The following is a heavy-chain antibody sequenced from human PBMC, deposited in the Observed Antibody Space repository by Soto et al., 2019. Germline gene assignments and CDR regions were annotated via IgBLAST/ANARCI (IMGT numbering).Heavy chain of an antibody. CDR2: INPNSGGT. J-gene: IGHJ5*02. D-gene: IGHD3-10*01. CDR3: ARPRGGQPVDGFDP. CDR1: GYTFTGYY. V-gene: IGHV1-2*04. Sequence: QVQLVQSGAEVKKPGASVKVSCKASGYTFTGYYMHWVRQAPGQGLEWMGWINPNSGGTNYAQKFQGWVTMTRDTPISTAYMELSRLRSDDTAVYYCARPRGGQPVDGFDPWGQGTLVTVSS.